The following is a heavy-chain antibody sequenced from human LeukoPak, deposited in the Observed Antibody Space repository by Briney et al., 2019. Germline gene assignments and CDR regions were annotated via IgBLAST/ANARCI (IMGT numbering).Heavy chain of an antibody. J-gene: IGHJ4*02. CDR3: ARVRSGYYFDY. D-gene: IGHD3-3*01. V-gene: IGHV3-23*01. CDR2: ISGSGGSA. CDR1: GFTFSSYA. Sequence: GGSLRLSCTASGFTFSSYATSWVRQAPGKGLEWVSAISGSGGSAYYADSVKGRFTISRDNSKNTLYLQMNSLRAEDTAVYYCARVRSGYYFDYWGQGTLVTVSS.